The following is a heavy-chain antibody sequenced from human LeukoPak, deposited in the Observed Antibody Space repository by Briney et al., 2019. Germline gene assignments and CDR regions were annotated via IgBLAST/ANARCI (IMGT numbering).Heavy chain of an antibody. CDR1: GYSISSGYY. V-gene: IGHV4-38-2*02. CDR2: IYHSGST. J-gene: IGHJ4*02. CDR3: ARDSSSGWEVEYYFDY. Sequence: SETLSLTCTVSGYSISSGYYWGWIRPPPGKGLEWIGSIYHSGSTYYNPSLKSRVTISVDTSKNQFSLKLSSVTAADTAVYYCARDSSSGWEVEYYFDYWGQGTLVTVSS. D-gene: IGHD6-19*01.